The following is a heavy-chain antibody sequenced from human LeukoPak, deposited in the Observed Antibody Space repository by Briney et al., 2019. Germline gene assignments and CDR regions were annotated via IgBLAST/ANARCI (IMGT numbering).Heavy chain of an antibody. CDR3: ARGSSRFDC. Sequence: SETLSLTCTVSGGSISTGYWSWIRQPPGKGLEWIGYMSYSGSTNYNPSLKSRVTMSIDTSMNQFSLKVTSVTAADTAVYYCARGSSRFDCWGQGTLVTVSS. V-gene: IGHV4-59*01. CDR1: GGSISTGY. D-gene: IGHD6-13*01. J-gene: IGHJ4*02. CDR2: MSYSGST.